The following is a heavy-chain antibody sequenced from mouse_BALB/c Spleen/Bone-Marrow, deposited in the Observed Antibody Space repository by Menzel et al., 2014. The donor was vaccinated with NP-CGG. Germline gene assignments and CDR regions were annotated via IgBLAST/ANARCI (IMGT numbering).Heavy chain of an antibody. Sequence: QVQLQQSGAELVKPGAPVKLSCKASGYTFTSYWMNWVKRRPGRGLEWIGRIDPSDSETHYNQKFKDKATLTVDKSSSTASIQLSSLTSEDSAVYYCARNWAYFDYWGQGTTLTVSS. CDR2: IDPSDSET. CDR1: GYTFTSYW. V-gene: IGHV1-69*02. CDR3: ARNWAYFDY. D-gene: IGHD4-1*01. J-gene: IGHJ2*01.